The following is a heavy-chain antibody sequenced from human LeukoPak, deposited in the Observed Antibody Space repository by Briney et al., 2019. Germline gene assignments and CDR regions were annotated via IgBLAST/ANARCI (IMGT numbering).Heavy chain of an antibody. CDR3: AKDEKYYSSGAEDAFDI. D-gene: IGHD6-19*01. J-gene: IGHJ3*02. Sequence: GGSLRLSCAASGFTFSSYAMSWVRQAPGKGLEWVSGITGSGGGSGGNTYYADSVKGRFTISRDNSKNTLYLQMNSLRAEDTAVYYCAKDEKYYSSGAEDAFDIWGQGTMVTVSS. CDR1: GFTFSSYA. CDR2: ITGSGGGSGGNT. V-gene: IGHV3-23*01.